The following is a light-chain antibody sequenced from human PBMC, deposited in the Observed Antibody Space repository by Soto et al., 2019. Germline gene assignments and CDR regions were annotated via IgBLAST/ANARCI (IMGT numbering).Light chain of an antibody. V-gene: IGLV2-14*01. CDR3: SSYTSGSTYV. J-gene: IGLJ1*01. CDR2: DVT. CDR1: SSDIGDYDY. Sequence: QSALTQPASVSGSPGQSITISCTGTSSDIGDYDYVSWYQHLPGKAPKLLIFDVTHRPSGVSDRFSGSKSGNTASLTISGVRPEDEADYYCSSYTSGSTYVFGTGTQLTVL.